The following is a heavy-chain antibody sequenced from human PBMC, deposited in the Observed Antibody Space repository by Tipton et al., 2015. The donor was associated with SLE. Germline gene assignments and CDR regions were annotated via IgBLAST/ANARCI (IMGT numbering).Heavy chain of an antibody. J-gene: IGHJ4*02. CDR1: GYTFTGFY. D-gene: IGHD3-10*01. Sequence: SGPEVKKPGASVKVSCKASGYTFTGFYVHWVRQAPGQGLEWMGWINPSTGGTTYAQNFQGRVAMTRDTSITTAYMELSGLTSDDTAVYFCGKDYYGLGSYVDIWGQGTLVTVSS. V-gene: IGHV1-2*02. CDR3: GKDYYGLGSYVDI. CDR2: INPSTGGT.